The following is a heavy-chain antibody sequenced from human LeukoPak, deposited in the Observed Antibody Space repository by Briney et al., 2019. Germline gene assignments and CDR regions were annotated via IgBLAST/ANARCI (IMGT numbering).Heavy chain of an antibody. J-gene: IGHJ4*02. CDR3: AKDLYDSRGYWDQYGIPIDY. V-gene: IGHV3-23*01. CDR2: ISGSGGST. D-gene: IGHD3-22*01. CDR1: GFTFSSYA. Sequence: GGSLRLSCAASGFTFSSYAMSWVRQAPGKGLEWVSAISGSGGSTYYADSVKGRFTISRDNSKNTLYLQMNSLRAEDTAVYYCAKDLYDSRGYWDQYGIPIDYWGQGTLVTVSS.